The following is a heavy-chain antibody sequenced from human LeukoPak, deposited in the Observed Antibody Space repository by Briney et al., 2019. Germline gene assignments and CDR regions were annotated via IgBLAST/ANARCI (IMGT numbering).Heavy chain of an antibody. CDR2: IRSSYT. CDR1: GFTFSDYY. D-gene: IGHD6-13*01. J-gene: IGHJ4*02. CDR3: ARLHSSTLDY. V-gene: IGHV3-11*03. Sequence: KPGGSLRLSCAAPGFTFSDYYMSWIRQAPGKGLEWVSYIRSSYTNYTDSVKGRFTISRDIAKNSLYMQMNSPRAEDTAVYYSARLHSSTLDYWGQGTLVTVSS.